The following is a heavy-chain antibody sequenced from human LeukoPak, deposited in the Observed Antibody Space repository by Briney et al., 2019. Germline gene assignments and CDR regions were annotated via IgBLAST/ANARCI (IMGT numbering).Heavy chain of an antibody. CDR1: GYTFTSYG. Sequence: ASVKVSCKASGYTFTSYGISWVRQAPGQGLEWMGWISAYNGNTNYAQKLQGRVTMTTDTSTSTAYMELRSLRSDDTAVYYCARGRGDIVVVPAAIWPLADYWGQGTLVTVSS. CDR2: ISAYNGNT. V-gene: IGHV1-18*01. J-gene: IGHJ4*02. CDR3: ARGRGDIVVVPAAIWPLADY. D-gene: IGHD2-2*01.